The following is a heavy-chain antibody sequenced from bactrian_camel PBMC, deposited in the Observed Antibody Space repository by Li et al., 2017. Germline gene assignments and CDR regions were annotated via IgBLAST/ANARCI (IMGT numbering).Heavy chain of an antibody. CDR3: ATSVVLGMCPRAYEWRY. CDR1: GFTFSSYW. Sequence: QLVESGGGSVQTGGSLRLSCAASGFTFSSYWMYWVRQAPGEGLEWVLSINSAGSSQYYADSVKGRFTISQDNAKNTVYLQMNSLKPEDAGMYYCATSVVLGMCPRAYEWRYWGQGTQVTVS. V-gene: IGHV3S25*01. CDR2: INSAGSSQ. J-gene: IGHJ4*01. D-gene: IGHD1*01.